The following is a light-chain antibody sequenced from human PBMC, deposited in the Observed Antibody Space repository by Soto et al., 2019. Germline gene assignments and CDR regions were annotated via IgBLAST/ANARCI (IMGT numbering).Light chain of an antibody. CDR3: QQFGDSLT. V-gene: IGKV3-20*01. Sequence: EIVLTQSPGSLSFSPGERATLSCRASQSVSSTYLVWYQQKPGQAPRLLIYGATSRASGIPDRFSGSGSGTDFTLTISRLEPEDFAVYYCQQFGDSLTFGPGTKVDI. J-gene: IGKJ3*01. CDR2: GAT. CDR1: QSVSSTY.